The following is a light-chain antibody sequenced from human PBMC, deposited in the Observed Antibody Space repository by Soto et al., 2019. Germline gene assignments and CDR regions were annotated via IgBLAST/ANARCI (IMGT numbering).Light chain of an antibody. Sequence: AIQMTQSPSSLSASVGDRVTITCRASQGIGNDLAWYHQKPGKAPKQLIYAVSSLQSGVPSRISGIGSGADFTLTISSLQPEDLGTYYCLQDHNLLTFGGGTKVELK. CDR3: LQDHNLLT. V-gene: IGKV1-6*01. CDR2: AVS. CDR1: QGIGND. J-gene: IGKJ4*01.